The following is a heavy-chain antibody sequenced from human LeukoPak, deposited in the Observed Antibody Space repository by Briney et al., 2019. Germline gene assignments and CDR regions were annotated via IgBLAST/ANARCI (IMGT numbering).Heavy chain of an antibody. CDR2: INANGAST. J-gene: IGHJ4*02. V-gene: IGHV3-64D*06. D-gene: IGHD3-16*01. CDR3: VRRLGLAAVPHYFDY. CDR1: GFIFSNYA. Sequence: GGSLRLSCSASGFIFSNYAMHWVRQAPGKGLEYVSGINANGASTDHADSVKGRFLISRDNSKNTLYLQMSSLRPEDTAVYYCVRRLGLAAVPHYFDYWGRGTLVTVSS.